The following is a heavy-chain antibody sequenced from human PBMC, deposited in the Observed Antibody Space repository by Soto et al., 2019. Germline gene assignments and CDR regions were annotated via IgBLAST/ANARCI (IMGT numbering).Heavy chain of an antibody. Sequence: QVHLRESGPGLVKSSETLSLTCTVSGDSVTNYFWSWMRQPQGKGLEWFGHMYHGGRTNYSPSLKSRVTMSLDSSKHQFSLNLSSVTAADTAVYFCARVPGYCTNGVCPIFDFWGQGVLIAASS. D-gene: IGHD2-8*01. V-gene: IGHV4-59*02. CDR1: GDSVTNYF. CDR2: MYHGGRT. CDR3: ARVPGYCTNGVCPIFDF. J-gene: IGHJ4*02.